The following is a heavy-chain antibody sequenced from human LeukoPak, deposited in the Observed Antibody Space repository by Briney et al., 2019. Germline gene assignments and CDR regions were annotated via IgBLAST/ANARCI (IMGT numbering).Heavy chain of an antibody. CDR3: ARGLGLTTGAYYFDS. V-gene: IGHV4-34*01. D-gene: IGHD3-22*01. Sequence: SETLSLTCAVYGGFFSGYYWSWIRQPPGKGLVWIGEFNHSGSTNYNPSLKSRVTISVETTKNQFSLKLSSVTAADTAVYHCARGLGLTTGAYYFDSWGQGTLVAVSS. J-gene: IGHJ4*02. CDR1: GGFFSGYY. CDR2: FNHSGST.